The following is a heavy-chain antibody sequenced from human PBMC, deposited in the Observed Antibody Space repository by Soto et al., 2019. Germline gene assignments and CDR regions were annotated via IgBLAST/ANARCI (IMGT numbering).Heavy chain of an antibody. CDR1: GYTLTELS. J-gene: IGHJ6*02. V-gene: IGHV1-24*01. CDR3: ATGGYSGPSPPGDYYYGMDV. Sequence: ASVKVSCKVSGYTLTELSMHWVRQAPGKGLEWMGGFDPEDGETIYAQKFQGRVTMTEDTSTDTAYMELSSLRSEDTAVYYYATGGYSGPSPPGDYYYGMDVWGQGTTVTVSS. CDR2: FDPEDGET. D-gene: IGHD5-12*01.